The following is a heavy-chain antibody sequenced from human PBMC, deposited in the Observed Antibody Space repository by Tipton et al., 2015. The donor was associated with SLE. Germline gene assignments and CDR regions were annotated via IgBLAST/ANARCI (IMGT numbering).Heavy chain of an antibody. J-gene: IGHJ4*02. V-gene: IGHV3-13*05. CDR3: ARDKSGSYYSFDY. CDR2: IGTAGDP. D-gene: IGHD1-26*01. CDR1: GFTFSGYD. Sequence: SLRLSCAASGFTFSGYDMHWVRQATGKGLEWVSAIGTAGDPYYPGSVKGRFTISRENAKNSLYLQMNSLRAGDTAVYYCARDKSGSYYSFDYWGQGTLVTVSS.